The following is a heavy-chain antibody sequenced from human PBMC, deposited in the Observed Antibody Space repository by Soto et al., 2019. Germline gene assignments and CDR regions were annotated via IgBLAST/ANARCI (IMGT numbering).Heavy chain of an antibody. CDR2: ISYDGSNK. V-gene: IGHV3-30*18. CDR1: GFTFSRYG. Sequence: GGSLRLSCAASGFTFSRYGMHWGRQAPGKGLEWVAVISYDGSNKYYADSVKGRFTISRDNSKNTLYLQMNSLRAEDTAVYYCAKLHNCGGIRYPQDAFVIWGQATMVTVSS. D-gene: IGHD2-15*01. CDR3: AKLHNCGGIRYPQDAFVI. J-gene: IGHJ3*02.